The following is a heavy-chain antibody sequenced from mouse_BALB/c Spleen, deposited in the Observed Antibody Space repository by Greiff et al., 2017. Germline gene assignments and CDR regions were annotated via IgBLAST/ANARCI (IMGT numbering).Heavy chain of an antibody. CDR3: VSGTYFDY. J-gene: IGHJ2*01. CDR1: GFTFNTYA. Sequence: EVHLVESGGGLVQPKGSLKLSCAASGFTFNTYAMNWVRQAPGKGLEWVARIRSKSNNYATYYADSVKDRFTISRDDSQSMLYLQMNNLKTEDTAMYYCVSGTYFDYWGQGTTLTVSS. CDR2: IRSKSNNYAT. V-gene: IGHV10-1*02. D-gene: IGHD4-1*01.